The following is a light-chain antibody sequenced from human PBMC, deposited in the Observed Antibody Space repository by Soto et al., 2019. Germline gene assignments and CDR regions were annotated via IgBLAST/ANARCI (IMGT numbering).Light chain of an antibody. CDR3: QRFNAYPLR. V-gene: IGKV1-9*01. J-gene: IGKJ4*02. CDR1: QGISDY. CDR2: GAS. Sequence: DIQLTQSPSFLSASVGDRVTISCRASQGISDYLAWYQQKPGKAPKLLIYGASPLHSGDPSRFSGSASGTEFTLPISSLQPEDFAADFCQRFNAYPLRFGGGPKLEIK.